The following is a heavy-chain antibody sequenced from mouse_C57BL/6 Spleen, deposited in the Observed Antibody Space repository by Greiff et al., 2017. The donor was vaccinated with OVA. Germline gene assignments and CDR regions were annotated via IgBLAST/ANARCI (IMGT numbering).Heavy chain of an antibody. CDR3: ARWGTYKLGDFDY. Sequence: VKLQESGPELVKPGASVKISCKASGYAFSSSWMNWVKQRPGKGLEWIGRIYPGDGDTNYNGKFKGKATLTADKSSSTAYMQLSSLTSEDSAVYFCARWGTYKLGDFDYWGQGTTLTVSS. J-gene: IGHJ2*01. CDR2: IYPGDGDT. CDR1: GYAFSSSW. V-gene: IGHV1-82*01. D-gene: IGHD4-1*01.